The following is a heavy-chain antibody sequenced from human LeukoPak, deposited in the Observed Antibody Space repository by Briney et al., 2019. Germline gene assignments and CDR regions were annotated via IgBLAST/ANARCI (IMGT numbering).Heavy chain of an antibody. V-gene: IGHV1-46*01. CDR3: ARVAYYGLDV. Sequence: ASVKVSCKASGYTFTSYGISWVRQAPGQGLEWMGIINPSGGRTTYAQNFQGRVTMTTDTSTSTLYMELSSLRSEDTAVYYCARVAYYGLDVWGQGTTVTVSS. CDR2: INPSGGRT. J-gene: IGHJ6*02. CDR1: GYTFTSYG.